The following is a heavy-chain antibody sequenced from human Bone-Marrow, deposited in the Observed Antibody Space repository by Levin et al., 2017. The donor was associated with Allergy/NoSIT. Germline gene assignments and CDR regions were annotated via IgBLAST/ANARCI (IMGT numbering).Heavy chain of an antibody. V-gene: IGHV3-74*01. J-gene: IGHJ6*02. D-gene: IGHD1-1*01. Sequence: GGSLRLSCAASGFTFSSYWMHWVRQAPGKGLVWVSRINGDGSITNYADSVKGRFTISRDSAKNTLYVQMNSLRAEDTAVYYCAREERTYHYDYGMDVWGQGTTVTVSS. CDR2: INGDGSIT. CDR1: GFTFSSYW. CDR3: AREERTYHYDYGMDV.